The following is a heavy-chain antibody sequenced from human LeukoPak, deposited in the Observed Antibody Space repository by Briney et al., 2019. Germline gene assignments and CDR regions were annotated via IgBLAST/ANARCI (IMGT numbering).Heavy chain of an antibody. J-gene: IGHJ4*02. D-gene: IGHD2-2*01. CDR2: INWNGGST. CDR1: GFTFDDYG. Sequence: GGSLRLSCAASGFTFDDYGMSWVRQAPGKGLEWVSGINWNGGSTGYADSVKGQFTISRDNAKNSLYLQMNSLRAEDTALYYCARGYCSSTSCYFDYWGQGTLVTVSS. V-gene: IGHV3-20*04. CDR3: ARGYCSSTSCYFDY.